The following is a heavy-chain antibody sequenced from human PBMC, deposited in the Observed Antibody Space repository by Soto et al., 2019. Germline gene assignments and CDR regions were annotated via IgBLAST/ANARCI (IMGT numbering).Heavy chain of an antibody. CDR1: GYTFTSYD. Sequence: ASVKVSCKASGYTFTSYDINWVRQATGQGLEWMGWMNPNSGNTGYAQKFQGRVTMTRNTSISTAYMELSSLRSEDTAVYYCGRGLDYYSYMDDWGKGTTVTVSS. V-gene: IGHV1-8*01. CDR3: GRGLDYYSYMDD. J-gene: IGHJ6*03. CDR2: MNPNSGNT.